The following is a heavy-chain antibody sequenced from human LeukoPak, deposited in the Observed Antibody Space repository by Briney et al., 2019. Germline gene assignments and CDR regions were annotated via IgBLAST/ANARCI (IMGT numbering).Heavy chain of an antibody. V-gene: IGHV1-2*06. CDR2: INPNSGGT. J-gene: IGHJ2*01. D-gene: IGHD6-13*01. CDR3: ARGYSSSWYDWYFDL. Sequence: ASVKVSCKVSGYTFTGYYMHWVRQAPGQGLEWMGRINPNSGGTNYAQKFQGRVTMTRDTSISTAYMELSRLRSDDTAVYYCARGYSSSWYDWYFDLWGRGTLVTVSS. CDR1: GYTFTGYY.